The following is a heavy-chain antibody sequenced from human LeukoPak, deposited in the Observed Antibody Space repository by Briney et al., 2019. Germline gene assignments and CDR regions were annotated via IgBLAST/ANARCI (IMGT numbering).Heavy chain of an antibody. J-gene: IGHJ6*03. CDR3: ARLGYYYYYMDV. CDR2: IYTSGST. V-gene: IGHV4-4*09. Sequence: SETLSLTCTVSGGSISSYYWSWIRQPPGKGLEWIGCIYTSGSTNYNPSLKSRVTISVDTSKNQFSLKLSSVTAADTAVYYCARLGYYYYYMDVWGKGTTVTVSS. CDR1: GGSISSYY. D-gene: IGHD3-16*01.